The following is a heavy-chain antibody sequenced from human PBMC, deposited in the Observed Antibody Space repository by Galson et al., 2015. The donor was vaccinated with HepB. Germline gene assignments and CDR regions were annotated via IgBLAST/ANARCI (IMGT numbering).Heavy chain of an antibody. Sequence: SLRLSCAASGFTFSGSAMHWVRQASGKGLEWVGRIRSKANSYATAYAASVKGRFTISRDNAKNSLYLQMNSLRAEDTAVYYCARARGGGSTDYWGQGTLVTVS. V-gene: IGHV3-73*01. CDR3: ARARGGGSTDY. D-gene: IGHD4-23*01. CDR1: GFTFSGSA. CDR2: IRSKANSYAT. J-gene: IGHJ4*02.